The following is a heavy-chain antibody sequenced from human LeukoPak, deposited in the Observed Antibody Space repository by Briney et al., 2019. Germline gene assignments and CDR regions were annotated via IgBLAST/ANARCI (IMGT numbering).Heavy chain of an antibody. CDR1: GYTFTSYD. J-gene: IGHJ4*02. CDR3: ARQPTLFYGDYVDVYYFDY. CDR2: INPNSGGT. Sequence: ASVKVSCKASGYTFTSYDINWVRQAPGQGLEWMGRINPNSGGTNYAQKFQGRVTMTRDTSISTAYMELSRLRSDDTAVYYCARQPTLFYGDYVDVYYFDYWGQGTLVTVSS. D-gene: IGHD4-17*01. V-gene: IGHV1-2*06.